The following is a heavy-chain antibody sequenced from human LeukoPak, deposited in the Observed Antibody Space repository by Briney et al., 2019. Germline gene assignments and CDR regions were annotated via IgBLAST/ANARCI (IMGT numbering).Heavy chain of an antibody. CDR1: GGTFSSYA. V-gene: IGHV1-69*13. J-gene: IGHJ1*01. D-gene: IGHD6-13*01. CDR2: ILPIFGTA. Sequence: SVKVSCKASGGTFSSYAISWVRQAPGQGLEWMGGILPIFGTANYAQKFQGRVTITADESTSTAYMELSSLRSEDTAVYYCASALKFSSWYRGIPSKYFQHWGQGTLVTVSS. CDR3: ASALKFSSWYRGIPSKYFQH.